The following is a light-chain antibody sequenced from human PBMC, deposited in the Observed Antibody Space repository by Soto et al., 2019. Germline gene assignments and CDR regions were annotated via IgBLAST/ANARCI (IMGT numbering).Light chain of an antibody. CDR1: QSLSSS. J-gene: IGKJ5*01. CDR3: QQYKNWPPIT. V-gene: IGKV3-15*01. CDR2: GAS. Sequence: ETMMTQSPDTLSVSPGEGATLSCRASQSLSSSLSWYQQKPGQAPRLLIYGASTRATGIPARFSGSGSGTEFTLTISSLQSEDFAVYYCQQYKNWPPITFGQGTRLEIK.